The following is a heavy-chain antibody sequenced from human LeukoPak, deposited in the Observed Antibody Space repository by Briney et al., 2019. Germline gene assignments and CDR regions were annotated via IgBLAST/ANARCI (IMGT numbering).Heavy chain of an antibody. J-gene: IGHJ3*02. CDR3: ATPYYYDSSGYIDAFDI. CDR2: IVVGSGNT. CDR1: GFSFTGSV. Sequence: SVKVSCKASGFSFTGSVIQWVRQARGQRLEWIGWIVVGSGNTNYAQKFQERVTITRDRSTSTAYMELSSLRSEDTAVYYCATPYYYDSSGYIDAFDIWGQGTMVTVSS. D-gene: IGHD3-22*01. V-gene: IGHV1-58*02.